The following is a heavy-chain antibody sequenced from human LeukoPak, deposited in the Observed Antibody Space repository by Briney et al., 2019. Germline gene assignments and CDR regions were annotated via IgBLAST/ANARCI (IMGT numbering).Heavy chain of an antibody. V-gene: IGHV3-48*03. Sequence: GGSLRLSCAASGFTFSTYDMNWVRQAPGKGLEWVSYISSSGSTIYYADSVKGRFTISRDNAKNSLYLQMNSLRAEDTAVYYCARDGYYYDSSGLDYWGQGTLVTVSS. CDR2: ISSSGSTI. CDR1: GFTFSTYD. D-gene: IGHD3-22*01. J-gene: IGHJ4*02. CDR3: ARDGYYYDSSGLDY.